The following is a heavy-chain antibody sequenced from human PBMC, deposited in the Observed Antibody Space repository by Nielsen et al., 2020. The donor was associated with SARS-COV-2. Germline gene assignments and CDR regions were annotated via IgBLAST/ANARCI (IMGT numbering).Heavy chain of an antibody. J-gene: IGHJ4*02. Sequence: GGSLRLSCSASGFTFSSTYMDWVRQAPGQGLVWVSRINPSGSGTAYADSVKGRFAVSRDNAENTVVLQIHSLRVEDTAVYYCATGGTMVRGVIFPLDYWGQGTLVTVSS. D-gene: IGHD3-10*01. CDR1: GFTFSSTY. CDR2: INPSGSGT. CDR3: ATGGTMVRGVIFPLDY. V-gene: IGHV3-74*01.